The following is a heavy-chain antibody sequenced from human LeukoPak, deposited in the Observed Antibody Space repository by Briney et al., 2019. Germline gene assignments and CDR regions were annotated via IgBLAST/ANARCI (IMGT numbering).Heavy chain of an antibody. CDR1: GGSISSSSYY. J-gene: IGHJ4*02. CDR3: ARRRDTSGYYNLDY. V-gene: IGHV4-39*01. Sequence: ASETLSLTCTVSGGSISSSSYYWGWIRQPPGKGLEWIGSIYYSGSTYYNPSLKSRVTISVDTSKNQFSLKLSSVTAADTAVYYCARRRDTSGYYNLDYWCQGTLVTVSS. D-gene: IGHD3-22*01. CDR2: IYYSGST.